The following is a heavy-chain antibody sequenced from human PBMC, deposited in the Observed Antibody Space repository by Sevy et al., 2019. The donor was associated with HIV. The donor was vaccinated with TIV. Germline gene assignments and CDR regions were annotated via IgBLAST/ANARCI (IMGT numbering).Heavy chain of an antibody. D-gene: IGHD4-17*01. V-gene: IGHV3-11*01. CDR2: ISGSDGTT. J-gene: IGHJ6*02. CDR3: ARDHVKDGDLGDYYFAMDV. CDR1: GFTFSDYY. Sequence: GGSLRLSCAASGFTFSDYYMSWIRQAPGKGLEWLSYISGSDGTTYYADSVKGRFTISRDNAKNSLYLQMNSLRAEDTAVYYCARDHVKDGDLGDYYFAMDVWGHGTTVTVSS.